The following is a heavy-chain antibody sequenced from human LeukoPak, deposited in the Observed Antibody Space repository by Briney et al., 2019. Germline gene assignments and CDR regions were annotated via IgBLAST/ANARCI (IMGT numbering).Heavy chain of an antibody. J-gene: IGHJ4*02. V-gene: IGHV1-24*01. Sequence: GASVKVSCNISGYTLTEFSMTWLRQAPGKGLEWMGGFDPEDGKTMYAQKFQDRVTMTEDTTTNTAYMELSSLRSEDTAVYYCARGLGSSSLGIYDYWGQGTLVTVSS. CDR3: ARGLGSSSLGIYDY. CDR1: GYTLTEFS. D-gene: IGHD6-6*01. CDR2: FDPEDGKT.